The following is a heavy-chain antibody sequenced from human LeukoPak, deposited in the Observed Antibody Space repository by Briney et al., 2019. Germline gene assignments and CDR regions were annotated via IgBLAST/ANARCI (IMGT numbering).Heavy chain of an antibody. J-gene: IGHJ3*02. Sequence: GGSLRLSCRAYGFTLSNYWMSWVRQAPGKGLEWVANINQGESEKYYVDSVKGRFAISRDNAKNSLYLQMNSLRDEDTAVYYCARYGNGAWLAHYSFEIWGQGTMVTVSS. D-gene: IGHD6-19*01. CDR1: GFTLSNYW. CDR2: INQGESEK. V-gene: IGHV3-7*01. CDR3: ARYGNGAWLAHYSFEI.